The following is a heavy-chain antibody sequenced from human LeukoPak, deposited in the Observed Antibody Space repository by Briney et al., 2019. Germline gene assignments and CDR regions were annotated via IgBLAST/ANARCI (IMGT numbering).Heavy chain of an antibody. CDR3: VRGVGVSRFNYFDP. CDR2: IWYDASDR. Sequence: PGRSLTLSCAASGFTFSSFGMHWVRQAPGKGLEWVAVIWYDASDRYYADSVKGRFTISRDNSKNTLFLQMNSLRDDDTAVYYCVRGVGVSRFNYFDPWGQGTRVVVSS. CDR1: GFTFSSFG. V-gene: IGHV3-33*01. D-gene: IGHD5-24*01. J-gene: IGHJ5*02.